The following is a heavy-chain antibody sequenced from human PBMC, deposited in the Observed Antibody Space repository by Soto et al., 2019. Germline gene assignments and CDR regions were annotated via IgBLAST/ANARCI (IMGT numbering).Heavy chain of an antibody. V-gene: IGHV4-30-2*01. D-gene: IGHD3-10*01. CDR1: GGSISSGGYA. Sequence: QLQLQESGSGLVKPSQTLSLTCAVSGGSISSGGYAWIWLRKPPGKGLEWIGYIYHSGSTYYNPSLKSRVTISVDRSKNQCSLKLSSVTAADTAEYYCARAHGSGWGAFDIWGQGTMGTVSS. J-gene: IGHJ3*02. CDR3: ARAHGSGWGAFDI. CDR2: IYHSGST.